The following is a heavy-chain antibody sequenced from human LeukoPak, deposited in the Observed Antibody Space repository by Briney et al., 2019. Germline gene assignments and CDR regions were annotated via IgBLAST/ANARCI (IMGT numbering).Heavy chain of an antibody. V-gene: IGHV3-11*01. D-gene: IGHD4-23*01. Sequence: PVGSLRLSCAASGFIFSDDYMSWIRQSPGKGLEWISYISPNGTDIYSIDSVTGRFIISRDNAKNSLYLRMNSLRAEDTAVYYCASGSSSVGYWGQGTLVTVSS. CDR2: ISPNGTDI. CDR3: ASGSSSVGY. CDR1: GFIFSDDY. J-gene: IGHJ4*02.